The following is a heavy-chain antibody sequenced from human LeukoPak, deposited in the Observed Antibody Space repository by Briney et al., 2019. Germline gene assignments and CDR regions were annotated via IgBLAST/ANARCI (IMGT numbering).Heavy chain of an antibody. Sequence: GGSLRLSCAASGFTFPSTPMSWGRQAPGKRLEWVSLIYSGITTHYAESVKGRFSISRDHSINTLYLQMNTLRAEDTAVYYCARLQVISLGYQYFSAVDVWGSGNTVTVSS. CDR2: IYSGITT. J-gene: IGHJ6*04. V-gene: IGHV3-53*01. CDR1: GFTFPSTP. D-gene: IGHD5-18*01. CDR3: ARLQVISLGYQYFSAVDV.